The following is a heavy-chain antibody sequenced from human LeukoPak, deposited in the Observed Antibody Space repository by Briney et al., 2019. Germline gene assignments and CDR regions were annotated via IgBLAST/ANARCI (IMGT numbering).Heavy chain of an antibody. D-gene: IGHD4-17*01. J-gene: IGHJ4*02. Sequence: PGGSLRLSCAASGFTFSSYAMHWVRQAPGKGLEWAAVISYDGSNKYYADSVKGRFTISRDNSKNTPYLQMNSLRAEDTAVYYCARESTVTTCFDYWGQGTLVTVSS. V-gene: IGHV3-30-3*01. CDR1: GFTFSSYA. CDR2: ISYDGSNK. CDR3: ARESTVTTCFDY.